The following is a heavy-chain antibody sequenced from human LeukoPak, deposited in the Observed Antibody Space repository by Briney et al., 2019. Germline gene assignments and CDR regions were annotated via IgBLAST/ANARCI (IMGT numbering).Heavy chain of an antibody. D-gene: IGHD4-17*01. CDR3: AKDRYGDYSFDS. CDR1: GFTFSTCG. CDR2: ISGSGSSI. V-gene: IGHV3-23*01. Sequence: PGGSLRLSCAASGFTFSTCGMNWVRKAAGKGLGWVSFISGSGSSIYQADSVKGRFTISRDNSNNTLYLQMNSLRAEDTAVYYCAKDRYGDYSFDSWGQGALVTVSS. J-gene: IGHJ4*02.